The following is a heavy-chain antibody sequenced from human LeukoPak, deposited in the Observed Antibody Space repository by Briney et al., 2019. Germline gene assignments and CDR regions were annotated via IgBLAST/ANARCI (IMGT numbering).Heavy chain of an antibody. CDR3: ASGLVVAKTYYYYYYGMDV. V-gene: IGHV4-34*01. CDR1: GGSFSGYY. D-gene: IGHD3-22*01. J-gene: IGHJ6*02. Sequence: SETLFLTCAVYGGSFSGYYWSWIRQPPGRGLEWIGEINHSGSTNYNPSLKSRVTISVDTSKNQFSLKLSSVTAADTAVYYCASGLVVAKTYYYYYYGMDVWGQGTTVTVSS. CDR2: INHSGST.